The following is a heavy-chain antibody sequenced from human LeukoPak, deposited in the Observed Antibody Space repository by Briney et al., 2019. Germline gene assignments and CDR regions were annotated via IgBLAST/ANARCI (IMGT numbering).Heavy chain of an antibody. Sequence: PGRSLRLSCAAYGFTFSSYGMSWVRQAPGKGLEWVSAIRGSGGSTYYADSVKGRFTISRDNSKNTLYLQMNSLRAEDTAVYYCAKLPTPFSWPYYYYYMDVWGKGTTVTISS. CDR1: GFTFSSYG. V-gene: IGHV3-23*01. CDR3: AKLPTPFSWPYYYYYMDV. D-gene: IGHD6-13*01. CDR2: IRGSGGST. J-gene: IGHJ6*03.